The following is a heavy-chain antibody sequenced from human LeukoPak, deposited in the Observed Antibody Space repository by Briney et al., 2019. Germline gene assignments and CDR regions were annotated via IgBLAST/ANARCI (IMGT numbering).Heavy chain of an antibody. V-gene: IGHV3-23*01. CDR2: ISGSGGST. CDR1: GFTLSSYA. J-gene: IGHJ4*02. CDR3: AKERPYSYCDSSGSGFDY. Sequence: GGSLRLSCAASGFTLSSYAMSWVRQAPGKGLEWVSAISGSGGSTYYADSVKGRFTISRDNSKNTLYLQMNSLRAEDTAVYYCAKERPYSYCDSSGSGFDYWGQGTLVTVSS. D-gene: IGHD3-22*01.